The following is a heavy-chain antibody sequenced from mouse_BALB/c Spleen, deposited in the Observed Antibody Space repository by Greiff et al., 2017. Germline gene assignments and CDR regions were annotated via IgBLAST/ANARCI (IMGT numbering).Heavy chain of an antibody. CDR2: ISSGGST. J-gene: IGHJ4*01. D-gene: IGHD1-1*01. Sequence: EVQLVESGGGLVKPGGSLKLSCAASGFTFSSYAMSWVRQTPEKRLEWVASISSGGSTYYPDSVKGRFTISRDNARNILYLQMSSLRSEDTAMYYCARGGLREAMDYWGQGTSVTVSS. CDR3: ARGGLREAMDY. CDR1: GFTFSSYA. V-gene: IGHV5-6-5*01.